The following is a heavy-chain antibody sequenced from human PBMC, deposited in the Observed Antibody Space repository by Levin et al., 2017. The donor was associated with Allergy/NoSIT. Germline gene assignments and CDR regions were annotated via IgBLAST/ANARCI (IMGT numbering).Heavy chain of an antibody. CDR2: IRNKAYGGTT. J-gene: IGHJ4*02. Sequence: PGGSLRLSCTGSGFTFGDYAMSWFRQAPGKGPEWVGFIRNKAYGGTTEYAASVRGRFTFSRDDSKSIAYLQMNSLKTEDTAVYYCSRTPGIAVAGTNYWGQGTLVTVSS. CDR3: SRTPGIAVAGTNY. D-gene: IGHD6-19*01. CDR1: GFTFGDYA. V-gene: IGHV3-49*03.